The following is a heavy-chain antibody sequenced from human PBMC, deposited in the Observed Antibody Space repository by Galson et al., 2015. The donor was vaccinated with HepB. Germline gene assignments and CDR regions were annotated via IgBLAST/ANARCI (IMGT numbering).Heavy chain of an antibody. V-gene: IGHV2-70*11. Sequence: PALVKPTQTLTLTCGFSGFSLRTSGMCVSWIRQPPGKALEWLARIDWNDDKDYSTALKTRLTISKDTSRNEGVLTVSNMDPVDTGTYYCARMVHYDSLTLERHYYGMEVWGQGTTVTASS. J-gene: IGHJ6*02. CDR3: ARMVHYDSLTLERHYYGMEV. D-gene: IGHD3-3*01. CDR1: GFSLRTSGMC. CDR2: IDWNDDK.